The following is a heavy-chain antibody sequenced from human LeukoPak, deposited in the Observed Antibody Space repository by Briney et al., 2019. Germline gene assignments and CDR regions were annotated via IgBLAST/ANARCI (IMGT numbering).Heavy chain of an antibody. V-gene: IGHV1-69*05. CDR1: GGTFSSYA. CDR3: AREGSTTDAFDI. J-gene: IGHJ3*02. D-gene: IGHD4-11*01. Sequence: SVKVSCKASGGTFSSYAISWVRQAPGQGLEWMGGIIPIFGTANYAQKFQGRVTITTDESTSTAYMELSSLRSEDTAVYYCAREGSTTDAFDIWGQGTMATVSS. CDR2: IIPIFGTA.